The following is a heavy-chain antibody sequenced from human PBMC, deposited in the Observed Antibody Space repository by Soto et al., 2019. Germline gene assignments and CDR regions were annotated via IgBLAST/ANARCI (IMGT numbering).Heavy chain of an antibody. CDR3: AKTATGWFSAFDM. V-gene: IGHV3-23*01. CDR2: ISGSGGTT. CDR1: GFTFSSYA. Sequence: EVQLLESGGGLVQPGGSLRLSCAASGFTFSSYAMSWVRQAPGKGLEWVSAISGSGGTTYYADSVKGRFTFSRDNSKNTLYLQMNSLRAEDTAVYDCAKTATGWFSAFDMWGQGTMVTVSS. J-gene: IGHJ3*02. D-gene: IGHD6-19*01.